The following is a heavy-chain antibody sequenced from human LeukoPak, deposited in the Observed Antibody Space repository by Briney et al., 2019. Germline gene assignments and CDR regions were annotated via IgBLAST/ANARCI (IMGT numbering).Heavy chain of an antibody. CDR3: ARVPGGYCSGGSCYSADDWYFDL. J-gene: IGHJ2*01. CDR1: GGSFSGYY. V-gene: IGHV4-34*01. CDR2: INHSGST. D-gene: IGHD2-15*01. Sequence: SETLSLTCAVYGGSFSGYYWSWIRQPPGKGLEWIGEINHSGSTNYNPSLKSRVTISVDTSKNQFSLKLSSVTAADTAVYYCARVPGGYCSGGSCYSADDWYFDLWGRGTLVTVSS.